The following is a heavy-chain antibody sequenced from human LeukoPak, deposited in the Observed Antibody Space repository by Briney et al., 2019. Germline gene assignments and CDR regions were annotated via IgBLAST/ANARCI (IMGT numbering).Heavy chain of an antibody. J-gene: IGHJ5*02. Sequence: ASVTVSCKASGYTFTSYDINWVRQAPGQGLEWMGWMNPNSGNTGYAQKFQGRVTMTRNTSISTAYMELSSLRSEDTAVYYCARGILSSTSCPFDPWGQGTLVTVSS. V-gene: IGHV1-8*01. CDR3: ARGILSSTSCPFDP. CDR1: GYTFTSYD. CDR2: MNPNSGNT. D-gene: IGHD2-2*01.